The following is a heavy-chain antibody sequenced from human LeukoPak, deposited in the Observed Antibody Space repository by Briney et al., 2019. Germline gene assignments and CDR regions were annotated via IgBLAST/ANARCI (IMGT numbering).Heavy chain of an antibody. CDR3: ARDSGTTGEVKFDP. CDR2: IYTSGTI. V-gene: IGHV4-4*07. CDR1: GGSISSYY. Sequence: PSETLSLTCTVSGGSISSYYWSCIRQPAGTALEWIGRIYTSGTITYNPSLKSRVTMSVDTSKNQFSLKLSSVTAADTAVYYCARDSGTTGEVKFDPWGQGTLVTVSS. J-gene: IGHJ5*02. D-gene: IGHD3-10*01.